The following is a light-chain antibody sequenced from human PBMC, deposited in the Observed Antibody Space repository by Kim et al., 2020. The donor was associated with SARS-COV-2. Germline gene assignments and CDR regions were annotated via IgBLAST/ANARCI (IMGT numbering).Light chain of an antibody. Sequence: SYELTQPPSVSVAPGKTARITCGGNNIGGNSVHWYQQKPGQAPVLVIYYDSDRPSGIPERFSGSNSGTTATLTISRVEAGDEADYYCQVWDSDSDHDVFG. V-gene: IGLV3-21*01. CDR1: NIGGNS. CDR2: YDS. J-gene: IGLJ2*01. CDR3: QVWDSDSDHDV.